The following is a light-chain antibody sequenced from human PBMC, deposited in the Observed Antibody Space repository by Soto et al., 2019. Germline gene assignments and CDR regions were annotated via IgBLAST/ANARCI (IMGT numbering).Light chain of an antibody. CDR1: QSVSNSY. CDR2: GAS. V-gene: IGKV3-20*01. CDR3: QQYGSSPLT. J-gene: IGKJ4*01. Sequence: EIMLTQSPGTLSLSPGERATLSCRASQSVSNSYLAWYQQKPGQAPRLLIYGASSRATGIPDRFSGSGSGTDFSLTISRLEPEDFAAYYCQQYGSSPLTFGGGTKVEI.